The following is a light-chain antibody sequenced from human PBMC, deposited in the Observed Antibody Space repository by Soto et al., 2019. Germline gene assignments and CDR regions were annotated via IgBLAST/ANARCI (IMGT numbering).Light chain of an antibody. CDR3: GSWDTSLGAYV. V-gene: IGLV1-51*01. Sequence: QSVLTQPPSVSAAPGQKVTISCSGSSSNIGGNSVSWYQQLPGTDPKLLIYDDNKRPSGIPDRFSGSKSGTSATLGITGFQTGDEADYDCGSWDTSLGAYVFGTGTKVTVL. CDR2: DDN. CDR1: SSNIGGNS. J-gene: IGLJ1*01.